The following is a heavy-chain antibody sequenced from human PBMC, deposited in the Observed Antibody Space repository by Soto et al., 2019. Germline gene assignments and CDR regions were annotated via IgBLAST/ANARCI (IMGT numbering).Heavy chain of an antibody. V-gene: IGHV4-59*08. Sequence: QVQLQESGPGLVKPSETLSLTCTVSGGSISSYYWSWIRQPPGKGLEWIGYIYYSGTTHYNPSLKRRVTISVDTSKNQFSLKLSSVTAADTAVYYCARTYGPGYTFDYWGQGTLVTVSS. CDR3: ARTYGPGYTFDY. CDR2: IYYSGTT. D-gene: IGHD3-10*01. CDR1: GGSISSYY. J-gene: IGHJ4*02.